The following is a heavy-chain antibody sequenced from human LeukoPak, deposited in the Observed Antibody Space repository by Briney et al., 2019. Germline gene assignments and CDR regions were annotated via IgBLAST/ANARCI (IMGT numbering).Heavy chain of an antibody. V-gene: IGHV3-74*01. CDR1: GFTFSSHW. CDR3: ASLLYGDGVGY. J-gene: IGHJ4*02. D-gene: IGHD4-17*01. CDR2: INSDGSST. Sequence: GGSLRLSCAASGFTFSSHWIHWVRQAPGKGLVWVSRINSDGSSTRYADSVKGRFTISRDNAKNTLYLQMNSLRVEDTAVYYCASLLYGDGVGYWGQGTLVTVSS.